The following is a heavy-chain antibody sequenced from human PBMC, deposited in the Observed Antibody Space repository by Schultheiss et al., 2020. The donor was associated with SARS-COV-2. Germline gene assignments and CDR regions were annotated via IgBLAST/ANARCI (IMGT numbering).Heavy chain of an antibody. J-gene: IGHJ6*02. CDR2: INPSGGST. Sequence: ASVKVSCKASGYTFTSYYMHWVRQAPGQGLEWMGIINPSGGSTNYAQKFQGRVTITADESTSTAYMELSSLRSEDTAVYYCASPTDVKKVGATTRYYYYYGMDVWGQGTTVTVSS. V-gene: IGHV1-46*01. CDR1: GYTFTSYY. CDR3: ASPTDVKKVGATTRYYYYYGMDV. D-gene: IGHD1-26*01.